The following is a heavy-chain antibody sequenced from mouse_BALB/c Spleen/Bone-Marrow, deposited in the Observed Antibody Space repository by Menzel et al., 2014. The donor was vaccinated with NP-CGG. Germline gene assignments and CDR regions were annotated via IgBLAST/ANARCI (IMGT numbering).Heavy chain of an antibody. CDR2: INPSTGYT. Sequence: VQLVESGAELAKPGASVKMSCKASGYTFTSYWMHWVKQRPGQGLEWIGYINPSTGYTEYNQKFKDKATLTADKSSSTAYMQLSSLTSEDSAVYYCARRAVMYFDYWGQGTTRTVSS. J-gene: IGHJ2*01. CDR3: ARRAVMYFDY. D-gene: IGHD2-13*01. CDR1: GYTFTSYW. V-gene: IGHV1-7*01.